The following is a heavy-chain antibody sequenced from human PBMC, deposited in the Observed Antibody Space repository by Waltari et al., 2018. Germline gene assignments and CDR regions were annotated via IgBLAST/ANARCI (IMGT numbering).Heavy chain of an antibody. V-gene: IGHV3-21*01. Sequence: EVQLVESGGGLVKPGGSLRLSCAASGFTFSSYSMNWVRPSPGKGLEWVSSISSSSSYIYYADSVKGRFTISRDNAKNSLYLQMNSLRAEDTAVYYCAREGSRSAYYYMDVWGKGTTVTISS. CDR3: AREGSRSAYYYMDV. CDR2: ISSSSSYI. CDR1: GFTFSSYS. J-gene: IGHJ6*03.